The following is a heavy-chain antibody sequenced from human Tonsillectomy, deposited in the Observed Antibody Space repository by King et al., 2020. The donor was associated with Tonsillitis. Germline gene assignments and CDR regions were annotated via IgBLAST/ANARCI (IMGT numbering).Heavy chain of an antibody. Sequence: VQLVESGGGLVKPGGSLRLSCAASGFTFSSYSMNWVRQAPGKGLEWVSSISSSSSYIYYADSVKGRFTISRDNAKNSLYLQMNSLRAEDTAVYYCARDKSLDYGSGSYSDYYYYYYGMDVWGQGPTVTVSS. CDR3: ARDKSLDYGSGSYSDYYYYYYGMDV. CDR1: GFTFSSYS. J-gene: IGHJ6*02. D-gene: IGHD3-10*01. CDR2: ISSSSSYI. V-gene: IGHV3-21*01.